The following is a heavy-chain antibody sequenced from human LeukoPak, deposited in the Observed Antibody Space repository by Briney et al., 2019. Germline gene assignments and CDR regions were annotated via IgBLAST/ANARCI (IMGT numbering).Heavy chain of an antibody. V-gene: IGHV4-34*01. J-gene: IGHJ4*02. CDR1: GGSFSGYY. Sequence: SETLSLTCALYGGSFSGYYWSWIRHPPGNGLEWIGEINNSGSTNYKPSFKSRVTISVDTSRKQSFLRLSSVTAADTAMYYCARARSDYGRSFDYWGQGTLVTVSS. CDR2: INNSGST. D-gene: IGHD4-17*01. CDR3: ARARSDYGRSFDY.